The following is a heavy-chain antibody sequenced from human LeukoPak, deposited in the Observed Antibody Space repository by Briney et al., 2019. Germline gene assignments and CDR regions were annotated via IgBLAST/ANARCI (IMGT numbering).Heavy chain of an antibody. CDR1: GYTFTGYY. D-gene: IGHD1-26*01. CDR2: INPSGGST. Sequence: EASVKVSCKASGYTFTGYYMHWVRQAPGQGLEWMGIINPSGGSTSYAQKFQGRVTMTRDMSTSTVYMELSSLRSEDTAVYYCAREWGELVGASTVFWFDPWGQGTLVTVSS. V-gene: IGHV1-46*01. J-gene: IGHJ5*02. CDR3: AREWGELVGASTVFWFDP.